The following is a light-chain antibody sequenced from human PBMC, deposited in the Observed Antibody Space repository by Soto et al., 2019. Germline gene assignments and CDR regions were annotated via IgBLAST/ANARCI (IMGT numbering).Light chain of an antibody. CDR1: QSVSSD. Sequence: EIVLTQSPATLSLSPGERATLSCRAGQSVSSDLAWYQQKPGQAPSLLIYGASNRAAGLPARFSGSGSGTEFTLTISSLQSEDFAVYYCQQYNKWYSFGQGTKLEIK. CDR3: QQYNKWYS. J-gene: IGKJ2*03. CDR2: GAS. V-gene: IGKV3-15*01.